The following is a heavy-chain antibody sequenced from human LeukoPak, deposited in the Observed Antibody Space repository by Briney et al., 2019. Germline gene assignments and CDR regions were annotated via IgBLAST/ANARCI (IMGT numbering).Heavy chain of an antibody. CDR2: IRSKAYGGTT. D-gene: IGHD3-22*01. J-gene: IGHJ4*02. Sequence: GGSLRLSCTASGFTFGDYAMSWVRQAPGKGLEWVGFIRSKAYGGTTEYAASVKGRFTISRDDSKSIAYPQMNSLKTEDTAVYYCTRGTKYYYDSSGYYYWGQGTLVTVSS. V-gene: IGHV3-49*04. CDR3: TRGTKYYYDSSGYYY. CDR1: GFTFGDYA.